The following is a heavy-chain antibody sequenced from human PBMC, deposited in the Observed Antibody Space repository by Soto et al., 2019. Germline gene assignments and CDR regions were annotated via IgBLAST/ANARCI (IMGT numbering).Heavy chain of an antibody. CDR2: IIPIFGTA. D-gene: IGHD2-21*02. Sequence: QVQLVQSGAEVKKPGSSVKVSCKASGGTFSSYAISWVRQAPGQGLEWMGGIIPIFGTANYAQKFQGRVTITADESTSTAYMELSSLRSEDTAVYYCARAAYCGGDCSSYYYYGMDVWGQGTTVTVSS. V-gene: IGHV1-69*01. CDR1: GGTFSSYA. J-gene: IGHJ6*02. CDR3: ARAAYCGGDCSSYYYYGMDV.